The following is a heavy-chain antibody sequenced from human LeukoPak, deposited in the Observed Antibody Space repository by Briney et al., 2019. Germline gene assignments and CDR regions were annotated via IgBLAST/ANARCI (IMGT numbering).Heavy chain of an antibody. D-gene: IGHD5-24*01. CDR1: GYTFTGYY. Sequence: ASVKVSCKASGYTFTGYYMHWVRQAPGQGLEWMGWINPNSGGTNYAQKFQGRVTMTRDTSISTAYMELSRLRSDDTAVYYCARIKMATTDYFDYSGQGTLVTVSS. CDR3: ARIKMATTDYFDY. J-gene: IGHJ4*02. CDR2: INPNSGGT. V-gene: IGHV1-2*02.